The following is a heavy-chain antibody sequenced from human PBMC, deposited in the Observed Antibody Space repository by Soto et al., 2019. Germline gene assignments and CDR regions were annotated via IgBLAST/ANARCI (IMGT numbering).Heavy chain of an antibody. CDR3: AKDGSIYDSSGRPVYGMDV. V-gene: IGHV3-23*01. D-gene: IGHD3-22*01. CDR1: GFTFSSYA. J-gene: IGHJ6*02. CDR2: ISGSGGST. Sequence: GGSLRLSCAASGFTFSSYAMSWVRQAPGKGLEWVSAISGSGGSTYYADSVKGRFTISRDNSKNTLYLQMNSLRAEDTAVYYCAKDGSIYDSSGRPVYGMDVWGQGTTVTVSS.